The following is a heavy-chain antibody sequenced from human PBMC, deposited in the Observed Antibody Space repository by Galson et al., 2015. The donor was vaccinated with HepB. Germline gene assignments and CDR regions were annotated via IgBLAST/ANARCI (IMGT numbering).Heavy chain of an antibody. CDR1: GGTFSSYT. CDR2: IIPILGIA. CDR3: ARITLQKYCSGGSCYSPFDY. J-gene: IGHJ4*02. D-gene: IGHD2-15*01. Sequence: SCKASGGTFSSYTISWVRQAPGQGLEWMGRIIPILGIANYAQKFQGRVTITADKSTSTAYMELSSLRSEDTAVYYCARITLQKYCSGGSCYSPFDYWGQGTLVTVSS. V-gene: IGHV1-69*02.